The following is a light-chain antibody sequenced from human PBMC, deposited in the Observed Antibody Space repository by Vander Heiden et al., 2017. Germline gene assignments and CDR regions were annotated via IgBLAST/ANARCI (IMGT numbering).Light chain of an antibody. CDR3: SSYAGNNNLI. CDR2: EVT. J-gene: IGLJ2*01. Sequence: QSALTQPPSASGSPGQSVTISCTGTGSDVGTYDFVTWYQHHPAKAPKLIIYEVTERPSGVPDRFSGSKSGNTASLTVSGLQAEDEADYYCSSYAGNNNLIFGGGTKLTVL. V-gene: IGLV2-8*01. CDR1: GSDVGTYDF.